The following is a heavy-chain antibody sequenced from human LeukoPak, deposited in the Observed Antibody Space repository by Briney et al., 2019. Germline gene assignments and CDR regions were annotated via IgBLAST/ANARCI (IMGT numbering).Heavy chain of an antibody. V-gene: IGHV3-23*01. D-gene: IGHD3-16*01. CDR3: AKGSRYDPGGN. CDR1: GFTFSSHA. Sequence: PGGSLRLSCAASGFTFSSHAMSWVRQAPGKGLEWVSAISGSGGSTYSADSVKGRFTISRDNAKNSLYLQMNSLRAEDTAVYYCAKGSRYDPGGNWGQGTLVTVSS. CDR2: ISGSGGST. J-gene: IGHJ4*02.